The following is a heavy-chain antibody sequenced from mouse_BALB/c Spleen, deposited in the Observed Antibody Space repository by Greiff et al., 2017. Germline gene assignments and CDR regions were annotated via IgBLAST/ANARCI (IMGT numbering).Heavy chain of an antibody. D-gene: IGHD2-1*01. V-gene: IGHV1-14*01. CDR2: INPYNDGT. Sequence: VQLKQSGPELVKPGASVKMSCKASGYTFTSYVMHWVKQKPGQGLEWIGYINPYNDGTKYNEKFKGKATLTSDKSSSTAYMELSSLTSEDSAVYYCARSDGNYLGKNLDYWGQGTTLTVSS. CDR3: ARSDGNYLGKNLDY. J-gene: IGHJ2*01. CDR1: GYTFTSYV.